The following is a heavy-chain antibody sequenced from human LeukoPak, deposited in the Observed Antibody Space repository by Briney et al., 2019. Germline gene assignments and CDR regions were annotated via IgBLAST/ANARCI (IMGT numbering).Heavy chain of an antibody. D-gene: IGHD3-22*01. V-gene: IGHV4-4*09. J-gene: IGHJ6*03. Sequence: SETLSLTCTISGGSISGYFGTWIRQASGKGLEWIGYIHTIETKYNPSLQSRVSMSLDTSKNQFSLNLRSVTAADTAVYYCARGLRDEERYYKYYYMDVWGKGTTVTVSS. CDR1: GGSISGYF. CDR2: IHTIET. CDR3: ARGLRDEERYYKYYYMDV.